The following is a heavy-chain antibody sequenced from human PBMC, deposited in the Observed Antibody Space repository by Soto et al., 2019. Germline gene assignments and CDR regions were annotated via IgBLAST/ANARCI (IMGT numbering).Heavy chain of an antibody. CDR1: GNSISTGAYY. CDR3: AREGRSAAPQAGFDL. Sequence: QVQLQESGPGLLKPSQTLSLTCTVSGNSISTGAYYWSWLRQHPVKDLEWIGHIFYSGNTHYSPSIESRVTISVDTSKNQFSIKLTSVTVADTAIYYGAREGRSAAPQAGFDLWGQGTLVTVSS. J-gene: IGHJ4*02. V-gene: IGHV4-31*03. CDR2: IFYSGNT. D-gene: IGHD3-10*01.